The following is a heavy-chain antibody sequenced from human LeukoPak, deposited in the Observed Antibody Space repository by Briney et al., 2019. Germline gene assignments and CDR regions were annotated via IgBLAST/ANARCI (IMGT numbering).Heavy chain of an antibody. J-gene: IGHJ4*02. CDR3: VPLNWNPPGDFDR. CDR2: VKKDGSEK. V-gene: IGHV3-7*01. CDR1: GFTFSNNW. D-gene: IGHD1-20*01. Sequence: GGSLRLSCAASGFTFSNNWMTWVRQAPGKGLEWVASVKKDGSEKYHVDSVKGRFTISRDNAKNSLYLQMSSLRVEDTAVYYCVPLNWNPPGDFDRWGQGTLVTVSS.